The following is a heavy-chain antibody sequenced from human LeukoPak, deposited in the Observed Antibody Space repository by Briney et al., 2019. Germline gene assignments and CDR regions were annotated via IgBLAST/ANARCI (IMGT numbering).Heavy chain of an antibody. J-gene: IGHJ4*02. CDR2: IARDGGAK. Sequence: PGTSLRLSCVASGFSFSNHGMRWVRQAPGKGLEWVSVIARDGGAKFYADSVRGRFTLSRDNSKNMFFLQMNFLTVEDTAIYYCAREATWGQWYFDHWGQGTPVTVSS. CDR1: GFSFSNHG. CDR3: AREATWGQWYFDH. D-gene: IGHD6-19*01. V-gene: IGHV3-30*03.